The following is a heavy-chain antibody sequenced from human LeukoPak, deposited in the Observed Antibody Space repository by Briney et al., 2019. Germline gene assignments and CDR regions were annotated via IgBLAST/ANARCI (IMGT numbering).Heavy chain of an antibody. J-gene: IGHJ4*02. CDR2: IIPILGIA. D-gene: IGHD3-10*01. Sequence: SVKVSCKASGGTFSSYAISWVRQAPGQGLEWMGRIIPILGIANYAQKFQGRVTITADKSTSTAYMELSRLRSDDTAVYYCASEGTMVRGVIYRWGQGTLVTVSS. V-gene: IGHV1-69*04. CDR1: GGTFSSYA. CDR3: ASEGTMVRGVIYR.